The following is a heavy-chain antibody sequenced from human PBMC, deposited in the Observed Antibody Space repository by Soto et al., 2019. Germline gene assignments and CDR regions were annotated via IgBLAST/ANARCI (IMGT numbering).Heavy chain of an antibody. CDR1: GFTFSSYA. J-gene: IGHJ1*01. V-gene: IGHV3-23*01. Sequence: EVQLLESGGGLVQPGGSLRLSCAASGFTFSSYAMSWVRQAPGKGLEWVSGISGSGDSTYYADSVKGRFTISRDNSKNQLYLQMNSLRAEDTAVYYCAKGVPGIAVAGTGYFQHWGQGTLVTVSS. CDR3: AKGVPGIAVAGTGYFQH. D-gene: IGHD6-19*01. CDR2: ISGSGDST.